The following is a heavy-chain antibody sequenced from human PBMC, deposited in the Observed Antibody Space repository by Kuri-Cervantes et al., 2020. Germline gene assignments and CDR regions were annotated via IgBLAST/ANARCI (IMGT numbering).Heavy chain of an antibody. Sequence: LSLTCAASGFTFDDYAMHWVRQAPGKGLEWVSGISWNSGSIGYADSVKGRFTISRDNAKNSLYLQMNSLRAEDTALYYCAKDYGSFFQYFDYWGQGTLVTVSS. D-gene: IGHD1-26*01. CDR3: AKDYGSFFQYFDY. CDR1: GFTFDDYA. J-gene: IGHJ4*02. CDR2: ISWNSGSI. V-gene: IGHV3-9*01.